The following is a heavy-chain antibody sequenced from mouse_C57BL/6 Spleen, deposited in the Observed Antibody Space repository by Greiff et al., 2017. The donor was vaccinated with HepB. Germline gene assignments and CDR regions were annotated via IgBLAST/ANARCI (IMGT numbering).Heavy chain of an antibody. CDR3: ARWVTGTEVYYFDY. D-gene: IGHD4-1*01. CDR1: GYTFTSYW. J-gene: IGHJ2*01. V-gene: IGHV1-72*01. CDR2: IDPKSGGT. Sequence: QVQLQQPGAELVKPGASVKLSCKASGYTFTSYWMHWVKQRPGRGLEWIGRIDPKSGGTKYNEKFKSKATLTVDKPSSTAYMQLSSLTSEDAAVYYCARWVTGTEVYYFDYWGQGTTLTVSS.